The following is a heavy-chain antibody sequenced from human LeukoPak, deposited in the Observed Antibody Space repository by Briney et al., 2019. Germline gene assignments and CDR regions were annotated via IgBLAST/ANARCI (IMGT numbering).Heavy chain of an antibody. CDR1: GYTFTGYY. J-gene: IGHJ4*02. D-gene: IGHD2-15*01. CDR2: INPNSGGT. CDR3: ARDHCSPGTCLGGH. V-gene: IGHV1-2*02. Sequence: ASVKVSCKASGYTFTGYYMHWVRQAPGQGREWMGWINPNSGGTNYAQKFQGRVTMTRDTSISTAYMELSRLRSDDTAIYYCARDHCSPGTCLGGHWGQGTLVTVSS.